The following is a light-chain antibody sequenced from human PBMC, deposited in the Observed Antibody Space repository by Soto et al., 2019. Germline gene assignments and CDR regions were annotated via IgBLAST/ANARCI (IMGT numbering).Light chain of an antibody. CDR1: QRVSRN. V-gene: IGKV3-15*01. J-gene: IGKJ1*01. CDR3: QQYNNWLWT. CDR2: GAS. Sequence: EIVMTQSPATLSVSPGERATLSCRASQRVSRNLAWYQQKPGQAPRLLIYGASTRATGIPARFSGSGTGTEFTLTISSLQSEDFAVYYCQQYNNWLWTFGQGTKVEIK.